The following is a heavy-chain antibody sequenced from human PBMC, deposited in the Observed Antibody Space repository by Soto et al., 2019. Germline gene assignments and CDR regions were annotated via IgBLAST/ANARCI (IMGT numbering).Heavy chain of an antibody. CDR1: GFTFSSYS. CDR3: ASDNSWNEYGGNVVRYFDI. V-gene: IGHV3-48*02. CDR2: ISSSGTTI. J-gene: IGHJ2*01. D-gene: IGHD4-17*01. Sequence: GGSLRLSCAASGFTFSSYSMNWVRQAPGKGLEWVSDISSSGTTIYYADSVKGRFTISRDNAKNSLYLQMNSLRDEDTAVYYCASDNSWNEYGGNVVRYFDIWGRGTMVTVSS.